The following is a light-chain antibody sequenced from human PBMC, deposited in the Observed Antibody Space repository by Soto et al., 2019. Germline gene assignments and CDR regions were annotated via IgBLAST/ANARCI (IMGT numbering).Light chain of an antibody. V-gene: IGLV1-51*01. CDR1: SSNIGNNY. CDR3: GTWDSSLSAVV. CDR2: DNN. J-gene: IGLJ2*01. Sequence: QSVLTQPPSVSAAPGQKVTISCSGTSSNIGNNYVSWYLQCPGTAPKLLIYDNNKRPSRVPDRFSGSTSGTSATLGITGLQTGDEADYYCGTWDSSLSAVVFGGGTKLTVL.